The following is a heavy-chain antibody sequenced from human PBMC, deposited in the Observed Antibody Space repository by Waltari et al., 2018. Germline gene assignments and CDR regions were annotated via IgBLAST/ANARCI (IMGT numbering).Heavy chain of an antibody. V-gene: IGHV3-21*02. D-gene: IGHD1-26*01. CDR2: ISSPSSYI. CDR1: GFSLGRDS. Sequence: EVQLGESGGGLVKPGGSLRLPCAASGFSLGRDSMGWVRQAPGKGLQWVSTISSPSSYIYDTDSLRGRFAISRDNARDSLYLQMNSLRAEDTAVYYCARDPGSGRYFDYWGQGTLVTVSS. J-gene: IGHJ4*02. CDR3: ARDPGSGRYFDY.